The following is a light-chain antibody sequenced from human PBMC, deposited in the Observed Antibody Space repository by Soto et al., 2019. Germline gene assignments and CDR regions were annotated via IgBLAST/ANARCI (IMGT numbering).Light chain of an antibody. J-gene: IGKJ4*01. CDR3: QQYNDGIA. CDR1: QSVRSH. Sequence: EIVMTQSPATLSVSPGERATLSCRASQSVRSHLAWYQQKPGQAPRLLIFGESTRATGIPDRFTGSGSGTEFTLTISSLQSEDLGVYYCQQYNDGIACGGGTKGDI. CDR2: GES. V-gene: IGKV3-15*01.